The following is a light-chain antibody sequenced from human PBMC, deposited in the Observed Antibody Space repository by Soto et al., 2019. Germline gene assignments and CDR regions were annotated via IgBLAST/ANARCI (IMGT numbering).Light chain of an antibody. V-gene: IGKV1-5*03. CDR2: KAS. CDR3: QHYNSYSEA. J-gene: IGKJ1*01. Sequence: DIKMTQSPSTLSASVGDRVTITCRASQSISSWLAWYQQKPGKAPKLLIYKASTLKSGVPSRFSGSGSGTGFTLTISSLQPDDFATYYCQHYNSYSEAFGQGTKWIS. CDR1: QSISSW.